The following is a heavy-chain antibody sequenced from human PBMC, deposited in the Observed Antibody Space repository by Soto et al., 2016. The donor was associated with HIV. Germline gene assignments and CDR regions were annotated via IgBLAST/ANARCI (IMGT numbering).Heavy chain of an antibody. CDR3: ASTTFMDV. J-gene: IGHJ6*03. V-gene: IGHV1-18*01. Sequence: QVQLVQSGTEVKKPGASVKLSCKASGYTFSSYGISWVRQAPGQGLEWMGWISGDSASTYYVQKFKGRVTMTTDTSTSTAYMELRSLRADDTAVYYCASTTFMDVWGKGTTVTVSS. CDR1: GYTFSSYG. CDR2: ISGDSAST.